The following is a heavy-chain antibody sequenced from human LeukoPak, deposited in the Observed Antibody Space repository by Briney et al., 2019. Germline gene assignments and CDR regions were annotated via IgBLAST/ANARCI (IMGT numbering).Heavy chain of an antibody. CDR3: ARVLYYYDSSGSANWFDP. J-gene: IGHJ5*02. CDR2: IYYSGST. D-gene: IGHD3-22*01. V-gene: IGHV4-39*07. Sequence: SETLSLTCTVSGGSISSYYWGWIRQPPGKGLEWIGSIYYSGSTYYNPSLKSRVTISVDTSKNQFSLKLSSVTAADTAVYYCARVLYYYDSSGSANWFDPWGQGTLVTVSS. CDR1: GGSISSYY.